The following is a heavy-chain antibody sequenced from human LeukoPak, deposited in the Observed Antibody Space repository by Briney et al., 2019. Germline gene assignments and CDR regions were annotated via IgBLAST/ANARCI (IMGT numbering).Heavy chain of an antibody. D-gene: IGHD3-10*01. V-gene: IGHV3-23*01. CDR2: ISISGGST. J-gene: IGHJ5*02. Sequence: QTGGSLRLSCSASGFTFITYAMSWVRQAPGKGLEWVAGISISGGSTYYADSVKGRFTISRDNSKNTLYLQMNSLRAEDTAVYFCAKDRELLFAHCRFDLWGQGTLGSVSS. CDR3: AKDRELLFAHCRFDL. CDR1: GFTFITYA.